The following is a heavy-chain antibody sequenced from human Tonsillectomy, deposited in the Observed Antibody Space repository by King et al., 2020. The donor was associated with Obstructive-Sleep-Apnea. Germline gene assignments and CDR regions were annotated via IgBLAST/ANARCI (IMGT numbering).Heavy chain of an antibody. CDR3: AKVSYYDFWSGYPCSFDY. V-gene: IGHV3-23*04. D-gene: IGHD3-3*01. CDR2: ISGSGGST. J-gene: IGHJ4*02. CDR1: GFTFSNYA. Sequence: VQLVQSGGGLVQPGGSPRLSCAASGFTFSNYAMSWVRQAPGKGLEWGSAISGSGGSTYYADSVKDRFTISRDNSKNTLSLQMNNVNAEDTALYYCAKVSYYDFWSGYPCSFDYWGQGTLVTVSS.